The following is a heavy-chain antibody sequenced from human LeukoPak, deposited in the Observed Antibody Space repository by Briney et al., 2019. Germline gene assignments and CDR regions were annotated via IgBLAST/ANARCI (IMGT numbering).Heavy chain of an antibody. CDR2: INPNSGGT. V-gene: IGHV1-2*04. Sequence: ASVKVSCKASGYTFTGYYMHWVRQAPGQGLEWMGWINPNSGGTNYAQKFQGWVTMTRDTSISTAYMELSRLRSDDTAVYYCARERIQLGGWFDPWGQGTLVTVSS. J-gene: IGHJ5*02. CDR1: GYTFTGYY. D-gene: IGHD5-18*01. CDR3: ARERIQLGGWFDP.